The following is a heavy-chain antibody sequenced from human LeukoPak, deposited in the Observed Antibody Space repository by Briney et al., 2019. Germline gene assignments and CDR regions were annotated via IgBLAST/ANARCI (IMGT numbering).Heavy chain of an antibody. Sequence: PGGSLRLSCAASGFIFSSYGMHWVRQAPGKGLEWVAVIWFDGSIKYYADSVKGRFTISRDNAKNSLYLHLNSLRGEDTAVYYCARDESGRRFDYWGQGTLVTVSS. CDR3: ARDESGRRFDY. D-gene: IGHD1-26*01. V-gene: IGHV3-33*01. J-gene: IGHJ4*02. CDR2: IWFDGSIK. CDR1: GFIFSSYG.